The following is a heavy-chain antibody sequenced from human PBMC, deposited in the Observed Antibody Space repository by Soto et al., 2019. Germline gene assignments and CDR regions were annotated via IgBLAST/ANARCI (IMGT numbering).Heavy chain of an antibody. CDR2: IKSKTDGGTT. Sequence: EVQLVESGGGLVKPGGSLRLSCAASGFTFSNAWINWVRQAPGKGLEWVGRIKSKTDGGTTDFAAPVKGRFAISRDDSKNIVNLQMNSLKTEDTAVYYCTTDYYNTIVIVRFDYWGHGTLVTVSS. CDR1: GFTFSNAW. J-gene: IGHJ4*01. D-gene: IGHD3-16*02. CDR3: TTDYYNTIVIVRFDY. V-gene: IGHV3-15*07.